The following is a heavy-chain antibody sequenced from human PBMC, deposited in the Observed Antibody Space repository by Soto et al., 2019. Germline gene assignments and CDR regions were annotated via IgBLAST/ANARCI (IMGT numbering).Heavy chain of an antibody. D-gene: IGHD5-12*01. CDR2: IWYHGTTK. CDR1: GFSLSGYG. J-gene: IGHJ5*02. V-gene: IGHV3-33*01. CDR3: ARDVDRTSHLNWFDP. Sequence: GGSLRLSCEVSGFSLSGYGMHWVRQAPGKGLEWVAVIWYHGTTKNYADSVKGRFTISRDISKNTVYLQMDSLKVEDTAVYYCARDVDRTSHLNWFDPWGQGTLVTVSS.